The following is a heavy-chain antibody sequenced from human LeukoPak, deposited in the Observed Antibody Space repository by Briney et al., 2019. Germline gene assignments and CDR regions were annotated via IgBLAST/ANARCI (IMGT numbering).Heavy chain of an antibody. V-gene: IGHV1-69*13. CDR3: AREVEFWGDYYYMDV. Sequence: GASVKVSCKASGGTFSSYAISWVRQAPGQGLEWMGGIIPIFGTANYAQKFQGRVTITADESTSTAYMELSSLRSEDTAVYYCAREVEFWGDYYYMDVWGKGTTVTVS. J-gene: IGHJ6*03. CDR2: IIPIFGTA. D-gene: IGHD3-16*01. CDR1: GGTFSSYA.